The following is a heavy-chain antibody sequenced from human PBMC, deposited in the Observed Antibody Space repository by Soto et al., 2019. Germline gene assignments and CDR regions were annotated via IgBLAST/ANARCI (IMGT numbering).Heavy chain of an antibody. Sequence: SQTLSRTCAISGDSVSSDTAAWHWIRQSPARGLEWLGRTYYRSKWYNDYAVSVKSRITINPDTSKNQFSLQLNSVTPEDPGVYYCARGTGTTDFWGQGTQVTVSA. CDR2: TYYRSKWYN. J-gene: IGHJ4*02. CDR3: ARGTGTTDF. CDR1: GDSVSSDTAA. V-gene: IGHV6-1*01. D-gene: IGHD1-7*01.